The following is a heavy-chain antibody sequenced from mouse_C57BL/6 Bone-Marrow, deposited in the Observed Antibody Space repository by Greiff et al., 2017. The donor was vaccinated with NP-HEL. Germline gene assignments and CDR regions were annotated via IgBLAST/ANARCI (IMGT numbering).Heavy chain of an antibody. D-gene: IGHD2-3*01. V-gene: IGHV5-12*01. CDR2: ISNGGGST. CDR1: GFTFSDYY. Sequence: EVMLVESGGGLVQPGGSLKLSCAASGFTFSDYYMYWVRQTPEKRLEWVAYISNGGGSTYYPDTVKGRFTISRDNAKNTLYLQMSRLKSEDTAMYYCARPLQDGYYVFAYWGQGTLVTVSA. J-gene: IGHJ3*01. CDR3: ARPLQDGYYVFAY.